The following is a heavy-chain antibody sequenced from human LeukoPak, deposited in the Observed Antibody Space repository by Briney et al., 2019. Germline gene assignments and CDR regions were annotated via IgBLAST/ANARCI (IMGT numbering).Heavy chain of an antibody. CDR2: IYYSGST. D-gene: IGHD6-19*01. J-gene: IGHJ4*02. CDR3: ARSNVGSGWYGGSFDY. Sequence: PSETLSLTCTVSGGSISSYYWSWIRQPPGKGLEWIGYIYYSGSTNYNPSLKSRVTISVDTSKNQFSLKLSSVTAADTAVYYCARSNVGSGWYGGSFDYWGQGTLVTVSS. CDR1: GGSISSYY. V-gene: IGHV4-59*12.